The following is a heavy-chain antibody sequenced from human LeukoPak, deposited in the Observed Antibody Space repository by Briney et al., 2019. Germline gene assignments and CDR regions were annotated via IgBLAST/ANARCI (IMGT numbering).Heavy chain of an antibody. CDR2: INTDGSST. CDR1: GFTFSSYW. D-gene: IGHD3-22*01. V-gene: IGHV3-74*01. Sequence: GGSLRLSCAASGFTFSSYWMHWVRQAPGKGLVWVSRINTDGSSTSYADSVKGRFTISRDNAKNTLYLQMNSLRAEDTAVYYCAKGTMIVVAPPYYFDYWGQGTLVTVSS. J-gene: IGHJ4*02. CDR3: AKGTMIVVAPPYYFDY.